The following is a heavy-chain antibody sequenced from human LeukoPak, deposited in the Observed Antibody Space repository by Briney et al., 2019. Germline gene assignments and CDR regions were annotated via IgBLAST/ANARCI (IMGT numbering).Heavy chain of an antibody. Sequence: PSETLSLXCTVSGGSISSSSYYWGWIRQPPEEGLEWIGSIYYSGITYYNPSLKSRVTISVDTSKNQFSLKLSSVTAADTAVYYCARRIVVTRGFDYWGQGTLVTVSS. V-gene: IGHV4-39*01. CDR3: ARRIVVTRGFDY. CDR2: IYYSGIT. CDR1: GGSISSSSYY. J-gene: IGHJ4*02. D-gene: IGHD4-23*01.